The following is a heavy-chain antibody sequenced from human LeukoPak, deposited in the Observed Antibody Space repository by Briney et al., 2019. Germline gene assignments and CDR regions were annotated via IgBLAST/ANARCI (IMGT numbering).Heavy chain of an antibody. J-gene: IGHJ2*01. D-gene: IGHD6-13*01. V-gene: IGHV1-69*13. CDR3: ARVPNGGAARSWYFDL. CDR2: IIPIFGTA. Sequence: GASVKVSCKASGGTFSSYAISWVRQAPGQGLEWMGGIIPIFGTANYAQKFQGRVTITADESTSTAYMELSSLRSEDTAVYYCARVPNGGAARSWYFDLWGRGTLVTVSS. CDR1: GGTFSSYA.